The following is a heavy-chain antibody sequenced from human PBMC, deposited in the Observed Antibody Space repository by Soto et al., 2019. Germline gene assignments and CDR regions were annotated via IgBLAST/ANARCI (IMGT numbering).Heavy chain of an antibody. CDR2: IYFSGST. J-gene: IGHJ2*01. D-gene: IGHD1-1*01. CDR3: AREIRNQSGDSHHWYFDL. V-gene: IGHV4-31*03. Sequence: QVQLQESGPGLVGPSQTLSLTRTVSGGSIRSSTYYWTWIRHHPGKGLEWVGFIYFSGSTFYNPSLKSRVTISLDPSRNQFSLKLTSVTAADSAVYYCAREIRNQSGDSHHWYFDLWGRGTQVAVSS. CDR1: GGSIRSSTYY.